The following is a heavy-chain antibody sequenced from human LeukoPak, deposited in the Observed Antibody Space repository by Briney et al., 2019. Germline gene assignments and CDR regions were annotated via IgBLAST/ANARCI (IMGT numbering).Heavy chain of an antibody. CDR3: ARDLHHWWEQQPYNWFDP. Sequence: ASVKVSCKASGYTFTSYGISWVRQAPGQGLEWMGWISAYNGNTNYAQKLQGRVTMITDTSTSTAYMELRSLRSDDTAVYYCARDLHHWWEQQPYNWFDPWGQGTLVTVSS. D-gene: IGHD1-26*01. CDR2: ISAYNGNT. V-gene: IGHV1-18*01. CDR1: GYTFTSYG. J-gene: IGHJ5*02.